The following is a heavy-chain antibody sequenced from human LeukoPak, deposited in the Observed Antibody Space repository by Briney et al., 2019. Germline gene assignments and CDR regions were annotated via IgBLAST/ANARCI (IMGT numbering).Heavy chain of an antibody. J-gene: IGHJ4*02. Sequence: SETLSLTCTVSGGSISSSSYYWGWIRQPPGKGPEWLGSIYYSGSTYYNPSLKSRVTISVDTSKNQFSLKLSSVTAADTAVYYCARQAGRGGAVTFDYWGQGTLVTVSS. CDR2: IYYSGST. V-gene: IGHV4-39*01. CDR1: GGSISSSSYY. D-gene: IGHD3-16*01. CDR3: ARQAGRGGAVTFDY.